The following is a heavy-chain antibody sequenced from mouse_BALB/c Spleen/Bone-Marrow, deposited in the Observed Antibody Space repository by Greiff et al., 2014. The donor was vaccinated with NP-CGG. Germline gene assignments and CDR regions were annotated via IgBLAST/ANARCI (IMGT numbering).Heavy chain of an antibody. CDR2: ISYSGST. Sequence: EVQRVESGPGLVKPSQSLSLTCTVTGYSITSDYAWNWIRQSPGNKLEWMGYISYSGSTSYNPSLKSRISITRDTSKNQFFLQLNSVTTEDTATYYCARRRYYYGAMDYWGQGTSVTVSS. J-gene: IGHJ4*01. CDR3: ARRRYYYGAMDY. V-gene: IGHV3-2*02. CDR1: GYSITSDYA. D-gene: IGHD1-1*01.